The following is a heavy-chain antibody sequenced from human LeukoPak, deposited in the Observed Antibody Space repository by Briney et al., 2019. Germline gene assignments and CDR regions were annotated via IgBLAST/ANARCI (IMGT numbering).Heavy chain of an antibody. J-gene: IGHJ4*02. Sequence: SETLSLTCTVSGGSISSYYWSWIRQPPGKGLEWIGYIYYSGSTNYNPSLKSRVTISVDTSKNQFSLKLSSVTAADTAMYYCARLAGDGYNYFDYWGQGTLVTVSS. CDR2: IYYSGST. CDR3: ARLAGDGYNYFDY. D-gene: IGHD5-24*01. V-gene: IGHV4-59*01. CDR1: GGSISSYY.